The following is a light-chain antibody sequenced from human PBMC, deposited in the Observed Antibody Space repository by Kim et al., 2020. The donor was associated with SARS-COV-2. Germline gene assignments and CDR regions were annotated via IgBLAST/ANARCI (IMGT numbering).Light chain of an antibody. CDR2: GNT. Sequence: QRVTISCTGSSSNIGTGYDVHWYQQLPGTAPRLLIYGNTNRPSGVPDRFSGSKSGTSASLAITGLQAEDEADYYCQSYDSSLSASVFGGGTKLTVL. CDR1: SSNIGTGYD. CDR3: QSYDSSLSASV. V-gene: IGLV1-40*01. J-gene: IGLJ2*01.